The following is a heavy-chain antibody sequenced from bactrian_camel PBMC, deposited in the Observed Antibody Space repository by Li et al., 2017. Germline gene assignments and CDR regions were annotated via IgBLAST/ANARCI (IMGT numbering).Heavy chain of an antibody. J-gene: IGHJ4*01. D-gene: IGHD1*01. V-gene: IGHV3S7*01. CDR1: GFTFSTYA. Sequence: HVQLVESGGGLVQPGGSLRLSCTASGFTFSTYAMGWVRQAPGKGLEWVSIISNDASYTAYAESVKGRFTISRDNAKNTLYLQINSLKPEDTAMYYCAARTRVGSCTLATWAYDYKGQGTQVTVS. CDR3: AARTRVGSCTLATWAYDY. CDR2: ISNDASYT.